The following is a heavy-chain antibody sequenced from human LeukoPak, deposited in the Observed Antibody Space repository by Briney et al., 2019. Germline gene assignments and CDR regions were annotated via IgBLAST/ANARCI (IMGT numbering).Heavy chain of an antibody. CDR3: AKDYNWSDGY. V-gene: IGHV3-23*01. Sequence: GGSLRLSCAASGFTFSSYGMSWFRQAPGKGLEWVSGISVRADSTSYADSVKGRFTISRDNSKNTLYLQMNSLRDEDTAVYYCAKDYNWSDGYWGQGTLVTVSS. CDR2: ISVRADST. J-gene: IGHJ4*02. CDR1: GFTFSSYG. D-gene: IGHD1-20*01.